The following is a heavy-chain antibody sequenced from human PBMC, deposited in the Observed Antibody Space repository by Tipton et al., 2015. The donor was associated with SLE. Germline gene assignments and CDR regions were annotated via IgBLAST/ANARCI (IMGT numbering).Heavy chain of an antibody. J-gene: IGHJ3*02. CDR1: GGSISNSSFY. D-gene: IGHD6-13*01. V-gene: IGHV4-39*01. Sequence: TLSLTCTVSGGSISNSSFYWGWIRQPPGKGLEWIGSMYYIGNTYDNPSLKSRVTISVDTSKNQFSLKLSSVTAADTAVYYCASSRSGSSWYGYAFDIWGQGTMVTVSS. CDR3: ASSRSGSSWYGYAFDI. CDR2: MYYIGNT.